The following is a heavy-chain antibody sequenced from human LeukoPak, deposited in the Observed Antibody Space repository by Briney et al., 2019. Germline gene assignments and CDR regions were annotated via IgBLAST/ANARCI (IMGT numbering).Heavy chain of an antibody. CDR3: TTVSAGLIEY. CDR2: IRNDVNSYST. CDR1: GFSFSNSS. J-gene: IGHJ4*02. Sequence: GGSLRLSCAASGFSFSNSSMNWVRQAPGKGLEWVGRIRNDVNSYSTEYAASVIGRFTISRDDSKNSLSLQMNSLTIYDTAVYCCTTVSAGLIEYWGQGTLVTVSS. V-gene: IGHV3-72*01. D-gene: IGHD3-16*01.